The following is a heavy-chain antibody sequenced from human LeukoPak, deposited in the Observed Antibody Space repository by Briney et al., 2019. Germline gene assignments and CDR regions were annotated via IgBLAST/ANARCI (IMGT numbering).Heavy chain of an antibody. Sequence: GGSLSLSCAASGFTFSSYSMNWVGKAQGKGLEWVSSISSSSSYIYYPDLVKGRFTMSRDKAKNSLYLQMNSLRAEDTTVYYCAKRETYYYDSSGYYFDYWGQGTLFTVSS. J-gene: IGHJ4*02. CDR2: ISSSSSYI. CDR1: GFTFSSYS. CDR3: AKRETYYYDSSGYYFDY. V-gene: IGHV3-21*04. D-gene: IGHD3-22*01.